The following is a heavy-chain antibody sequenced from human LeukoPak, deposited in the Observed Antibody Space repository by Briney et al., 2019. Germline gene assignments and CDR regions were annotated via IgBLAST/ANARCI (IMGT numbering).Heavy chain of an antibody. CDR2: IYYSGST. CDR3: ARGGTGPVKSWFDP. Sequence: SEALSLTCTVSGGSISRYYWSWIRQPPGKGMDWIGDIYYSGSTNYSPSLKSRVTISVDTSKNQFSLKLSSVTAADTAVYYCARGGTGPVKSWFDPWGQGTLVTVSS. V-gene: IGHV4-59*01. CDR1: GGSISRYY. D-gene: IGHD1-1*01. J-gene: IGHJ5*02.